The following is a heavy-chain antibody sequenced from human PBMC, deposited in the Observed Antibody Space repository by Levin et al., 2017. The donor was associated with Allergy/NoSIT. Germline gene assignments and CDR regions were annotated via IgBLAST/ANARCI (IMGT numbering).Heavy chain of an antibody. V-gene: IGHV3-48*03. CDR3: ARQLGNFWSGYNYFDC. J-gene: IGHJ4*02. CDR2: ISSTGSTI. D-gene: IGHD3-3*01. Sequence: GGSLRLSCAASGFTFSSYEMNWVRRAPGKGLEWVSYISSTGSTIYSADSVKGRFTISRDNAKNSLYLHMNSLRAEDTAVYYCARQLGNFWSGYNYFDCWGQGPLVTVSS. CDR1: GFTFSSYE.